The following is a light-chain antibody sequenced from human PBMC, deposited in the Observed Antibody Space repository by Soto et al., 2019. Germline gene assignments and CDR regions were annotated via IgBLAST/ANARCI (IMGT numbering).Light chain of an antibody. CDR3: QQYGSSHFT. V-gene: IGKV3-20*01. CDR1: QSVSSSS. J-gene: IGKJ4*01. Sequence: DIVLTQSPGTPSLSPGERATLSCRASQSVSSSSLAWYQQKPGQAPRLLIYGASSRATGIPGTFSGSGSGTDFTLTISRLETEDFAVYYCQQYGSSHFTFGSGTKGDIK. CDR2: GAS.